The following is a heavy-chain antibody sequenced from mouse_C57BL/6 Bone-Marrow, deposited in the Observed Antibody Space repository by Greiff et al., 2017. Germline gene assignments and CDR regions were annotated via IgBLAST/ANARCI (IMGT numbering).Heavy chain of an antibody. CDR1: GYTFTSYW. J-gene: IGHJ3*01. V-gene: IGHV1-69*01. CDR3: AREGLLRAWFAY. Sequence: QVQLQQPGAELVMPGASVKLSCKASGYTFTSYWLHWVKQRPGQGLEWIGEIDPSDSYTNYNQTFKGKSTLTVDKSSSTAYMQLSSLTSEDSAVYYCAREGLLRAWFAYWGQGTLVTVSA. CDR2: IDPSDSYT. D-gene: IGHD1-1*01.